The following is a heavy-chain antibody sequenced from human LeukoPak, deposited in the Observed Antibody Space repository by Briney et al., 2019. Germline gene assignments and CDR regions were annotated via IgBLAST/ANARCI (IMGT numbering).Heavy chain of an antibody. CDR1: GYTFTSYG. CDR3: ARDPYSGNYGTCYYYYMDV. V-gene: IGHV1-18*01. J-gene: IGHJ6*03. D-gene: IGHD1-26*01. Sequence: GASVKVSCKASGYTFTSYGISWVRQAPGQGLEWMGWISAYNGNTNYAQKLQGRVTMTTDTSTSTAYMELRSLRSDDTAVYYCARDPYSGNYGTCYYYYMDVWGKGTTVTISS. CDR2: ISAYNGNT.